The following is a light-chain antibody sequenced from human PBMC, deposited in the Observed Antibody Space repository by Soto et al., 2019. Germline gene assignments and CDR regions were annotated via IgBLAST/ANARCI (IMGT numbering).Light chain of an antibody. J-gene: IGKJ1*01. CDR1: QNIINW. Sequence: DIQMTQSPSTLSASVGDRVTITCRANQNIINWLTWYQQKPGKAPKLLIYKASTLQSGVPSRFSGSGSATEFTLTISSQQPDDFATYFCQQYDTYPWTFGQGTKV. CDR3: QQYDTYPWT. V-gene: IGKV1-5*03. CDR2: KAS.